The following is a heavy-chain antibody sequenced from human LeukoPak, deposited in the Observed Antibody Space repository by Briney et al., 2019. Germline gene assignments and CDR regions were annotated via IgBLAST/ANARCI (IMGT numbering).Heavy chain of an antibody. Sequence: PGGSLRLSCAASGFTFSSYGMHWVRQAPGKGLEWVAVTWYDGSNKYYADSVKGRFTISRDNSKNTLYLQMNSLRAGDTAVYYCARDRSGVVVPAAPFDYWGQGTLVTVSS. D-gene: IGHD2-2*01. CDR2: TWYDGSNK. CDR3: ARDRSGVVVPAAPFDY. J-gene: IGHJ4*02. CDR1: GFTFSSYG. V-gene: IGHV3-33*01.